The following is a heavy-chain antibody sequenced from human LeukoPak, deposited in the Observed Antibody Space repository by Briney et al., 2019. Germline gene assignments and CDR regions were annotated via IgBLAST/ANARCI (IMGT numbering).Heavy chain of an antibody. CDR1: GFTFSNAW. CDR3: TTTYYYDSSGYDWYFDL. CDR2: IKSKTDGGTT. Sequence: GGSLRLSCAASGFTFSNAWMSWVRQAPGKGLEWVGRIKSKTDGGTTDYAAPVKGRFTISRDDSKNTLYLQMNSLKTEDTAVYYCTTTYYYDSSGYDWYFDLWGRGTLVTVSS. D-gene: IGHD3-22*01. J-gene: IGHJ2*01. V-gene: IGHV3-15*01.